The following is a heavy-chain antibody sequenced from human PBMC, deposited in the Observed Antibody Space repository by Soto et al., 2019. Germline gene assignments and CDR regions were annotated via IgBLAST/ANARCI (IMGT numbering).Heavy chain of an antibody. Sequence: QVQLVQSGAEVKKPGASVKVSCKASGYTFTSYGISWVRQAPGQGLEWMGWISAYNGNTNYAQKLQGRVTMTTDTSXXTAXMXLRSLRSDDTAVYYCARDKGDSPPHWFDPWGQGTLVTVSS. V-gene: IGHV1-18*01. CDR3: ARDKGDSPPHWFDP. CDR2: ISAYNGNT. CDR1: GYTFTSYG. D-gene: IGHD3-22*01. J-gene: IGHJ5*02.